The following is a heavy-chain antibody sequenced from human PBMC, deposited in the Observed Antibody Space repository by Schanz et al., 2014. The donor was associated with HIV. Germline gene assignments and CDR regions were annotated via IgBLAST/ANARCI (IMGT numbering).Heavy chain of an antibody. CDR1: GLTFSSYW. CDR2: KKQDASEE. J-gene: IGHJ6*02. CDR3: AKDIGRDVGYGLDV. V-gene: IGHV3-7*03. Sequence: VQLVESGGGVVQPGRSLRLSCAASGLTFSSYWMSWVRQTPGKGLEWVANKKQDASEEYYVDSVKGRFTISRDNAKNSLHLQMNSLRAEDTALYYCAKDIGRDVGYGLDVWGQGTTVTVSS. D-gene: IGHD1-26*01.